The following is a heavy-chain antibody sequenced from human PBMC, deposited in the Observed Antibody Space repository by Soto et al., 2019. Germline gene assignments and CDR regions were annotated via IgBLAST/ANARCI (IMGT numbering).Heavy chain of an antibody. D-gene: IGHD2-21*02. CDR3: AGDVVTTYGLDV. Sequence: QVQLQESGPGLVKPSQTLSLTCTVSGGSIRSGGYYWSWIRQHPGKGLEWIGYIFDSGSTFYNPSLESRVTISVDTSKNQFSLKLTSVTAADTAVYYCAGDVVTTYGLDVWGQGTTVTVSS. V-gene: IGHV4-31*03. CDR1: GGSIRSGGYY. J-gene: IGHJ6*02. CDR2: IFDSGST.